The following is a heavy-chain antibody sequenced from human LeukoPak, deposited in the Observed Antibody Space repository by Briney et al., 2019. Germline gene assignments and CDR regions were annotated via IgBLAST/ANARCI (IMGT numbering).Heavy chain of an antibody. J-gene: IGHJ4*02. V-gene: IGHV3-23*01. Sequence: GSLRLSCEASGFTFSSYAMSWVRQAPGKGLEWVSTISDSADSTYYADSVKGRFTISRDNSKNTLHLQMNNLRAEDTAVYYCAKDAGYGSSHTDYWGQGTLVTVSS. CDR3: AKDAGYGSSHTDY. CDR2: ISDSADST. D-gene: IGHD6-6*01. CDR1: GFTFSSYA.